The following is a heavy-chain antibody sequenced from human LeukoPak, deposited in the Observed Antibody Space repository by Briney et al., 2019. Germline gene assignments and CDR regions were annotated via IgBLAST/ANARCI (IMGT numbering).Heavy chain of an antibody. Sequence: ASVNVSCKASGFTFTSSAVQWVRQARGQRLEWIGWIVVGSGNTNYAQKFQERVTITRDMSTSTAYMELSSLRSEDTAVYYCAASVGIPDYYYYYGMDVWGQGTTVTVSS. CDR2: IVVGSGNT. CDR1: GFTFTSSA. J-gene: IGHJ6*02. D-gene: IGHD1-26*01. CDR3: AASVGIPDYYYYYGMDV. V-gene: IGHV1-58*01.